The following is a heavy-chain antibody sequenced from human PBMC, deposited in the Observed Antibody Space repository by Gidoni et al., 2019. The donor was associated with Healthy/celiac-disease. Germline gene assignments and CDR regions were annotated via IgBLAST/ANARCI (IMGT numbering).Heavy chain of an antibody. J-gene: IGHJ6*03. CDR3: AKTHSSGYYYYYYMDV. CDR2: ISGSGGST. CDR1: GFTFSAYS. Sequence: EVQLLESGGGLVQPGGSLRLSWPASGFTFSAYSMSWVRPAPGKGLGGVSAISGSGGSTYYADSVKGRFTISRDNSKNTLYLQMNSLRAEDTAVYYCAKTHSSGYYYYYYMDVWGKGTTVTVSS. D-gene: IGHD3-22*01. V-gene: IGHV3-23*01.